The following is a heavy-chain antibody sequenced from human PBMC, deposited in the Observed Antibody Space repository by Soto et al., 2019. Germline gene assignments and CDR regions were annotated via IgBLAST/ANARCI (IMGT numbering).Heavy chain of an antibody. CDR2: ISAYNGDT. CDR3: ARDQEYSTSGLYWFDL. Sequence: VQLVQSGAEVKKPGASVKVSCKASGYTFTSYGITWVRQAPGQGLEWMGWISAYNGDTNYAQKVQGRVTMTTDTATSTVYMELKSLKSGDTAVYFCARDQEYSTSGLYWFDLWGQGTLVTVSS. CDR1: GYTFTSYG. J-gene: IGHJ5*02. D-gene: IGHD6-6*01. V-gene: IGHV1-18*04.